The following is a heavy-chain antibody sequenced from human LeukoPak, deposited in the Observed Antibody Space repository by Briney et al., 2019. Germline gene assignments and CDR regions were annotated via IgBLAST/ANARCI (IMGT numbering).Heavy chain of an antibody. J-gene: IGHJ6*03. V-gene: IGHV3-48*01. CDR1: GFTFSDYA. D-gene: IGHD3-10*01. Sequence: GGSLRLSCVASGFTFSDYAMHWVRQAPGRGLEWVSYISSSGSTIYYADSVKGRFTISRDNSKNTLYLQMNSLRAEDTAVYYCAKVGGNYYYYYMDVWGKGTTVTVSS. CDR2: ISSSGSTI. CDR3: AKVGGNYYYYYMDV.